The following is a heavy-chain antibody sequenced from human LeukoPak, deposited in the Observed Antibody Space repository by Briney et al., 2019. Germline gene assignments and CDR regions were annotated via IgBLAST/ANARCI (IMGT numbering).Heavy chain of an antibody. Sequence: SDTLSLTCSVSGASISSYYGSWVRQPAGKGLEWIGRIYTSGSTNYNPSLKSRVTMSVDTSKNQFSLKLTSVTAADTAVYYCARHLGDGYMGEIDYWGQGTLVTVSS. V-gene: IGHV4-4*07. CDR3: ARHLGDGYMGEIDY. J-gene: IGHJ4*02. CDR1: GASISSYY. D-gene: IGHD5-24*01. CDR2: IYTSGST.